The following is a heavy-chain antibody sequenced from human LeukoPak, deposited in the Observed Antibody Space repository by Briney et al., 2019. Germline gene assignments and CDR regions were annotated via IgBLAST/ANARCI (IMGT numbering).Heavy chain of an antibody. Sequence: SETLSLTCAVSRGSISSYYWSWIRQSPGKGLEWIGYIYYGGSTNYNPSLKSRATISLDTSKNQFSLRLSSVTAADTAVYYCASLGGSGSWNFGYWGQGALGTVSS. CDR3: ASLGGSGSWNFGY. J-gene: IGHJ4*02. CDR2: IYYGGST. D-gene: IGHD3-10*01. V-gene: IGHV4-59*01. CDR1: RGSISSYY.